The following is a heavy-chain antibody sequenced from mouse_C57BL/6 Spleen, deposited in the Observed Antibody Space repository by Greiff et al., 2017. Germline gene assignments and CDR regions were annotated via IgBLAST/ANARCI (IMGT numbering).Heavy chain of an antibody. CDR2: ISSGSSTI. CDR3: ARGITTVVAEYFDV. D-gene: IGHD1-1*01. Sequence: EVKVVESGGGLVKPGGSLKLSCAASGFTFSDYGMHWVRQAPEKGLEWVAYISSGSSTIYYADPVKGRFTISRDNAKNTLFLQMTSLRSEDTAMYYCARGITTVVAEYFDVWGTGTTVTVSS. V-gene: IGHV5-17*01. J-gene: IGHJ1*03. CDR1: GFTFSDYG.